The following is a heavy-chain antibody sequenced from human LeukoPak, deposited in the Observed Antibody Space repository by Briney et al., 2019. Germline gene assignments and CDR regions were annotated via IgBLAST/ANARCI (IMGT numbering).Heavy chain of an antibody. CDR3: ARDRLHYDSSTGYPAD. D-gene: IGHD3-9*01. V-gene: IGHV3-66*01. Sequence: PGGSLRLSCAASGFTVSSNYMSWVRQAPGKGLEWVSVIYSGGSTHYADSVKGRFTISRDNSKNTLYLQMNSLRAEDTAVYYCARDRLHYDSSTGYPADWGQGTLVTVSS. CDR1: GFTVSSNY. CDR2: IYSGGST. J-gene: IGHJ4*02.